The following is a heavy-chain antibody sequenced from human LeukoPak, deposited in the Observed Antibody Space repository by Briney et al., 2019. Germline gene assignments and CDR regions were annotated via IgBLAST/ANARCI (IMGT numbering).Heavy chain of an antibody. V-gene: IGHV4-59*11. Sequence: SETLSLTCTVSGGSISSHYWSWIRQPPGKGLEWIGYIYCSGSTNYNPSLKSRVTISVDTSKNQFSLKLSSVTAADTAVYYCARGSGFWSGYGLDYWGQGTLVTVSS. CDR3: ARGSGFWSGYGLDY. CDR2: IYCSGST. J-gene: IGHJ4*02. CDR1: GGSISSHY. D-gene: IGHD3-3*01.